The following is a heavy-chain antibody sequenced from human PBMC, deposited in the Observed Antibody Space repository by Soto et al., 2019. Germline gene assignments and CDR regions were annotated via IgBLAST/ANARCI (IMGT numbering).Heavy chain of an antibody. Sequence: PGEFLKICCKGSGYSFTSYWIGWVRQMPGKGLEWMGIIYPGDSDTRYSPSFQGQVTISADKSISTAYLQWSSLKASDTAMYYCARQGYSGYDPADYYYGMGVWGQGTTVTVSS. J-gene: IGHJ6*02. CDR3: ARQGYSGYDPADYYYGMGV. V-gene: IGHV5-51*01. CDR1: GYSFTSYW. D-gene: IGHD5-12*01. CDR2: IYPGDSDT.